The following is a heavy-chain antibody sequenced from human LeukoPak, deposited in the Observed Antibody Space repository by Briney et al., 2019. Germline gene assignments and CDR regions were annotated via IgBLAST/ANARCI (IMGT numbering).Heavy chain of an antibody. CDR2: INPNSGAT. J-gene: IGHJ6*02. Sequence: GASVKVSCKASGYTFTDYYMHWVRQAPGQGLEWMAWINPNSGATTYAQKFQGRVTMTRDTSMSTAYMELSRLTSDDTAVYYCARGREWNYYAHYYGIDVWGQGTTVTVSS. D-gene: IGHD3-10*01. CDR1: GYTFTDYY. CDR3: ARGREWNYYAHYYGIDV. V-gene: IGHV1-2*02.